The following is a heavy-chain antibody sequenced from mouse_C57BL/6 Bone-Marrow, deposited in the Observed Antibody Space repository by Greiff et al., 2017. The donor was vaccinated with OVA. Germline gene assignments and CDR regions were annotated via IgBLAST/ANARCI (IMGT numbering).Heavy chain of an antibody. CDR3: ASYYYGSSYPY. Sequence: EVQLVESGGGLVKPGGSLKLSCAASGFTFSSYAMSWVRQTPEKRLEWVATISDGGSYTYYPDNVKGRFTISRDNAKNNLYLQMSHLKSEDTAMYYCASYYYGSSYPYWGQGTLVTVSA. V-gene: IGHV5-4*01. CDR1: GFTFSSYA. J-gene: IGHJ3*01. CDR2: ISDGGSYT. D-gene: IGHD1-1*01.